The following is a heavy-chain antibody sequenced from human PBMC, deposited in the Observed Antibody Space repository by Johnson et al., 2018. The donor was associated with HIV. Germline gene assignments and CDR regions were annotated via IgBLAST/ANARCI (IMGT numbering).Heavy chain of an antibody. Sequence: VQLVESGGGVVQPGRSLRLSCAASGFTFSRYDMHWVRQATGKGLEWVSAIGTAGDTYYPGSVKGRFTISRDNAKNSLYLQMNSLRAEETAVYYCARGGITRLVVVISPPYAFDFWGQGTMVTVSS. V-gene: IGHV3-13*01. CDR1: GFTFSRYD. J-gene: IGHJ3*01. D-gene: IGHD3-22*01. CDR3: ARGGITRLVVVISPPYAFDF. CDR2: IGTAGDT.